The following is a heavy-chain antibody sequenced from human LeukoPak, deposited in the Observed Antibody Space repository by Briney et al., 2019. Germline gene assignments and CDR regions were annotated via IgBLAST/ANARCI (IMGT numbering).Heavy chain of an antibody. J-gene: IGHJ4*02. CDR1: GYTFTKSY. CDR2: INPGGDNT. V-gene: IGHV1-46*01. D-gene: IGHD3-22*01. Sequence: ASVKVSCKASGYTFTKSYIHWVRQAPGQRLEWMGLINPGGDNTDYAQNFQGRLTMTSDTSARTVYMELSSLRSEDTAVYYCARDHYYDSSGYNFDYWGQGTLVTVSS. CDR3: ARDHYYDSSGYNFDY.